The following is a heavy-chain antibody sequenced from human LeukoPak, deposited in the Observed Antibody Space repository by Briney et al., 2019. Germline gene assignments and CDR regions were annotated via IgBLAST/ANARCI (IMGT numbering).Heavy chain of an antibody. Sequence: PSETLSLTCAGYGGSFSGYYWSWIRQPPGKGLEWIGEINHSGSTNYNPSLKSRVTISVDTSKSHSSLKLTSVTAADTALYYCARGLGYYYVVPPDNWFDPWGQGTLVTVSS. CDR2: INHSGST. V-gene: IGHV4-34*01. CDR3: ARGLGYYYVVPPDNWFDP. J-gene: IGHJ5*02. D-gene: IGHD3-10*02. CDR1: GGSFSGYY.